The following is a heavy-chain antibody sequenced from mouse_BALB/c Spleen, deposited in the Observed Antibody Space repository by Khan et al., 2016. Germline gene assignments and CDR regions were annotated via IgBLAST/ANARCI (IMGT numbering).Heavy chain of an antibody. CDR3: SRAITTIGSYYYAMDY. D-gene: IGHD1-2*01. CDR1: GYTFTNYW. V-gene: IGHV1-69*02. CDR2: IYPSDTHA. J-gene: IGHJ4*01. Sequence: QVQLQQPGAALVRPGASVKLSCKASGYTFTNYWINWVKQRPGQGLEWIGNIYPSDTHANYNQKFTDKATLTVDRSSSTAYMHLISPTSEDSAVYYCSRAITTIGSYYYAMDYWGQGTSVTVSS.